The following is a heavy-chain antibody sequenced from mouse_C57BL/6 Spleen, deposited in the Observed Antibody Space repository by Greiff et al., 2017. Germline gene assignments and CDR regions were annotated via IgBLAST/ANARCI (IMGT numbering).Heavy chain of an antibody. CDR3: ARWVITNAMDY. D-gene: IGHD2-4*01. V-gene: IGHV1-55*01. CDR2: IYPGSGST. Sequence: QVQLQQSGAELVKPGASVKMSCKASGYTFTSYWITWVKQRPGQGLEWIGDIYPGSGSTNYNEKFKSKATLTVDTSSSTAYMQLSSLTSEDSAVYYCARWVITNAMDYWGQGTSVTVSS. CDR1: GYTFTSYW. J-gene: IGHJ4*01.